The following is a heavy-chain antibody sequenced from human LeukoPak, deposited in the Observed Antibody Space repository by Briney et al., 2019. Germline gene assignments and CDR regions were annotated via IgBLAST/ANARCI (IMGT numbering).Heavy chain of an antibody. CDR3: AKAEYHYYGSRSYGYAFDI. J-gene: IGHJ3*02. D-gene: IGHD3-10*01. CDR1: GFTFSSYA. CDR2: ISGSGGST. Sequence: GGSLRLSCAASGFTFSSYAMSWVRQAPGKGLEWVSAISGSGGSTYYADSVKGRFTISRDNSKNTLYLQMNSLRAEDTAVYYCAKAEYHYYGSRSYGYAFDIWGQGTMVTVSS. V-gene: IGHV3-23*01.